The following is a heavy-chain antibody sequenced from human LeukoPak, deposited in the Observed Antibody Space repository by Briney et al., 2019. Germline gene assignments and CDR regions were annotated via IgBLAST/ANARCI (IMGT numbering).Heavy chain of an antibody. Sequence: ESGPTLVNPTQTLTLTCTFSGFSLSTSGVGVGWIRQPPGKALEWLALIYWNDDKRYSPSLKNRLTITKDTSKNQVVLTMTNMDPVDTATYYCAHSQIFYDFWSGYRDDTFDIWGQGTMVTVSS. V-gene: IGHV2-5*01. CDR1: GFSLSTSGVG. CDR2: IYWNDDK. J-gene: IGHJ3*02. D-gene: IGHD3-3*01. CDR3: AHSQIFYDFWSGYRDDTFDI.